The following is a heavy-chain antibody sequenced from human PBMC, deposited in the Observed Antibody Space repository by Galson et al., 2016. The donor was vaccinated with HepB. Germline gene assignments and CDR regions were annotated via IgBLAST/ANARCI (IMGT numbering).Heavy chain of an antibody. Sequence: SLRLSCAASGFSFSDYYMSWIRQAPGKGLEWISYITGSGSAIYYADSVKGRFTISRDSTKNSLDLQMNSLRVEDTAVYYCARDGTVAPGYWGQGTLVTVSS. J-gene: IGHJ1*01. V-gene: IGHV3-11*01. D-gene: IGHD6-19*01. CDR3: ARDGTVAPGY. CDR1: GFSFSDYY. CDR2: ITGSGSAI.